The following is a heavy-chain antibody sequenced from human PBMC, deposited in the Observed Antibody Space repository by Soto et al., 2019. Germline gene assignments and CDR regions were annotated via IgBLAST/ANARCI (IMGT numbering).Heavy chain of an antibody. J-gene: IGHJ4*02. Sequence: GGSLRLSCAASGFTFSSYWMSWVRQAPGKGLEWVANIKQDGSEKYEVDSVKGRITISRDNGKNSLYLQMNRVRAEDTAVYSCARAPGYSGYDYRPYCFYYWGQGTLVTVSS. CDR1: GFTFSSYW. CDR2: IKQDGSEK. D-gene: IGHD5-12*01. CDR3: ARAPGYSGYDYRPYCFYY. V-gene: IGHV3-7*03.